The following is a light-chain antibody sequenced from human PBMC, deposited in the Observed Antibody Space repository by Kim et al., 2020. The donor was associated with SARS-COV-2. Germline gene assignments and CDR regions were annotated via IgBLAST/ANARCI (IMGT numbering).Light chain of an antibody. J-gene: IGLJ3*02. Sequence: QSVLTQPPSVSGTPGQRVTISCSGSSSNIGSNTVNWYQPFPGTAPKFLIYYNTERPSGVPDRFSGSKSGTSASLAISGLQSEDVADYYCATWDDSLGGPVFGGGTKVTVL. CDR3: ATWDDSLGGPV. CDR2: YNT. V-gene: IGLV1-44*01. CDR1: SSNIGSNT.